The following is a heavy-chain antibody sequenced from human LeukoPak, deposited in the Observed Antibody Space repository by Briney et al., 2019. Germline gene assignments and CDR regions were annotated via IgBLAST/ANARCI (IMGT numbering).Heavy chain of an antibody. Sequence: ASVNVSCNASGYTFTSYGISWVRQAPAQGLEWMGWISAYNGNTNYAQKLQGKVTMTTDTSTSTAYMELKSLRSDDTAVYYCARDWGGIVVVPAAILVARPFDYWGQGTLVTVSS. CDR2: ISAYNGNT. J-gene: IGHJ4*02. V-gene: IGHV1-18*01. CDR1: GYTFTSYG. D-gene: IGHD2-2*01. CDR3: ARDWGGIVVVPAAILVARPFDY.